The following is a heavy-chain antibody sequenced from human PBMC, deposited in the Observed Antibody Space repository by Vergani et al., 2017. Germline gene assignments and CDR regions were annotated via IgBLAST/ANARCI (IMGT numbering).Heavy chain of an antibody. J-gene: IGHJ6*02. Sequence: EVQLLESGGGLVQPGGSLRLSCGASGFTFSSYAMTWVRQAPGKGLEWVSAISGSGGNTFYTDSVKGQFTISRDNSKDTLYLQMNSLRVDDTAIYYCAKARDPNCKGGNCYSYYYGLDLWGQGTTVTVSS. D-gene: IGHD2-15*01. V-gene: IGHV3-23*01. CDR1: GFTFSSYA. CDR2: ISGSGGNT. CDR3: AKARDPNCKGGNCYSYYYGLDL.